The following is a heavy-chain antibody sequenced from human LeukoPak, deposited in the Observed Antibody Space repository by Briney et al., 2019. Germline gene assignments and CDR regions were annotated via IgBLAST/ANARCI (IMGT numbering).Heavy chain of an antibody. Sequence: SVKVSCKASGYTFTTYAMNWVRQAPGQGLEWMGGIIPIFGTANYAQKFQGRVTITADKSTSTAYMELSSLRSEDTAVYYCARGAIIAARSWFDPWGQGTLVTVSS. D-gene: IGHD6-6*01. CDR3: ARGAIIAARSWFDP. V-gene: IGHV1-69*06. J-gene: IGHJ5*02. CDR2: IIPIFGTA. CDR1: GYTFTTYA.